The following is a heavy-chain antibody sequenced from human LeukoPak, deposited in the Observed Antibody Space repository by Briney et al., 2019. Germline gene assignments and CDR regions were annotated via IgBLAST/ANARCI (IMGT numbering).Heavy chain of an antibody. CDR3: ARVYGFWSGYLENWFDP. Sequence: SETLSLTCTVSGGSISSGDYYWSWIRQPPGKGLEWIGEINHSGSTNYNPSLKSRVTISVDTSKNQFSLKLSSVTAADTAVYYCARVYGFWSGYLENWFDPWGQGTLVTVSS. D-gene: IGHD3-3*01. J-gene: IGHJ5*02. CDR1: GGSISSGDYY. CDR2: INHSGST. V-gene: IGHV4-39*07.